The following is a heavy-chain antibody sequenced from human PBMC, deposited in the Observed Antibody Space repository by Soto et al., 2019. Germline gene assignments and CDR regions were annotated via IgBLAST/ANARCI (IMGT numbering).Heavy chain of an antibody. CDR3: ARAHCSGGSCYSPPDY. CDR1: GGTLSGDA. D-gene: IGHD2-15*01. J-gene: IGHJ4*02. Sequence: GASVKGSCKGSGGTLSGDAIGWVRQAPGQGLEWMGGIIPIFGTANYAQKFQGRVTITADESTSTAYMELSSLRSEDTAVYYCARAHCSGGSCYSPPDYWGQGTLVTVSS. V-gene: IGHV1-69*13. CDR2: IIPIFGTA.